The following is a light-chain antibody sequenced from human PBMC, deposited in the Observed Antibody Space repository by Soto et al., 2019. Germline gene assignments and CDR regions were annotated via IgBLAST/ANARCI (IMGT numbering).Light chain of an antibody. CDR2: AAS. Sequence: EIVLTQSPGTLALSPGERATLSCRASQSLTDSYLAWYQQRPGQAPRLLIYAASRRATGIPDRFSGSGSGTDFTLTINRLDPEDFAVYHCQQYGGSPPVTFGQGTKLEIK. V-gene: IGKV3-20*01. CDR3: QQYGGSPPVT. CDR1: QSLTDSY. J-gene: IGKJ2*01.